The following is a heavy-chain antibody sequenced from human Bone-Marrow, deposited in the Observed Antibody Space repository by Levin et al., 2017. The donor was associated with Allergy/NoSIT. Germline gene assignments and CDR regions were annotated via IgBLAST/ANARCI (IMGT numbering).Heavy chain of an antibody. V-gene: IGHV4-38-2*01. CDR2: LYHSGST. J-gene: IGHJ4*02. D-gene: IGHD1-7*01. CDR1: GYSISCGYY. CDR3: ARSLHWNYEDY. Sequence: PSETLSLTCAVSGYSISCGYYWGWIRQPPGKGLEWIGSLYHSGSTYYNPSLKSRVTISVDTSKTQFSLKLSSVNAADTAVYYCARSLHWNYEDYWGQGTLVTVSS.